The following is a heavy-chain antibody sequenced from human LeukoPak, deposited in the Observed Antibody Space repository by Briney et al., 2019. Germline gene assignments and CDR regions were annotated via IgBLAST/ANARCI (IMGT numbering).Heavy chain of an antibody. D-gene: IGHD6-19*01. CDR3: ARDNSSGWSEAPGIPGY. Sequence: GESLKISCKGSGYTFTGYYMHWVRQAPGQGLEWMGWINPNSGGTNYAQKFQGRVTMTRDTSISTAYMELSSLRSEDTAVYYCARDNSSGWSEAPGIPGYWGQGTLVTVSS. J-gene: IGHJ4*02. V-gene: IGHV1-2*02. CDR2: INPNSGGT. CDR1: GYTFTGYY.